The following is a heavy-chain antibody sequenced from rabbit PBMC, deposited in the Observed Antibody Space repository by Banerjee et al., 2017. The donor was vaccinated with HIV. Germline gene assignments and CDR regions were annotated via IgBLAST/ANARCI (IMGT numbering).Heavy chain of an antibody. CDR1: GFSFSNKYV. J-gene: IGHJ4*01. CDR2: INTNSGNA. CDR3: ARDMNDSIYMLDL. V-gene: IGHV1S45*01. D-gene: IGHD8-1*01. Sequence: QEQLVESGGGLVKPEGSLTLTCTASGFSFSNKYVMCWVRQAPGKGLEWIACINTNSGNAVYASWAKGRFTISKTSSTTVTLQMTSLTAADTATYFCARDMNDSIYMLDLWGPGTLVTVS.